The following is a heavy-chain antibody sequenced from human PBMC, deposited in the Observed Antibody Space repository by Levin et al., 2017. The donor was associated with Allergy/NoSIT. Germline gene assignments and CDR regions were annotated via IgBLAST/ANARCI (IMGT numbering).Heavy chain of an antibody. D-gene: IGHD2-15*01. CDR3: ARGPPSSGYCSGGSCFPFDY. J-gene: IGHJ4*02. CDR1: GGSFSGYY. Sequence: PSETLSLTCAVYGGSFSGYYWSWIRQPPGKGLEWIGEINHSGSTNYNPSLKSRVTISVDTSKNQFSLKLSSVTAADTAVYYCARGPPSSGYCSGGSCFPFDYWGQGTLVTVSS. CDR2: INHSGST. V-gene: IGHV4-34*01.